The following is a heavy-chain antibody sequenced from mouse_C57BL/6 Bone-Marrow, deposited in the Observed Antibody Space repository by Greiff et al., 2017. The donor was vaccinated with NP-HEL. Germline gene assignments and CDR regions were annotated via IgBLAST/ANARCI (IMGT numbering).Heavy chain of an antibody. D-gene: IGHD1-1*01. J-gene: IGHJ1*03. V-gene: IGHV1-72*01. CDR3: ARDGTVVATDWYCDV. Sequence: QVQLQQPGAELVKPGASVKLSCKASGYTFTSYWMHWVKQRPGRGLEWIGRIDPNSGGTKYNEKFKSKATLTVDKPSSTAYMQLSSLTSEESAVDDCARDGTVVATDWYCDVWGTGTTVTVSS. CDR2: IDPNSGGT. CDR1: GYTFTSYW.